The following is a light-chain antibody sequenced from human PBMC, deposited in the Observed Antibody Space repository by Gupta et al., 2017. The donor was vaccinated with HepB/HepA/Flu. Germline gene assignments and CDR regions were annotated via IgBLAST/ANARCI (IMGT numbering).Light chain of an antibody. V-gene: IGLV2-14*01. CDR1: SRDVGGYNY. J-gene: IGLJ1*01. CDR3: SSYRSSSTPVGV. Sequence: QSALTQPASVSGSPGQSITISCTGTSRDVGGYNYVSWYQQHPGKAPKFMIYDVSNRPSGVSNRFSGSKSGNTASLTISGLQAEDEADYYCSSYRSSSTPVGVFGTGTKVTVL. CDR2: DVS.